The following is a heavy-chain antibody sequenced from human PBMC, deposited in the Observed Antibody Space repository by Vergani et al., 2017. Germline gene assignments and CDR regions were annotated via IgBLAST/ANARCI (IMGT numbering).Heavy chain of an antibody. CDR3: ARHRRLYSSGWYDAFDI. CDR2: IYPCDSDT. CDR1: GYSFTSYW. D-gene: IGHD6-19*01. Sequence: EVQLVQSGAEVKKPGESLKISCKGSGYSFTSYWIGWVRQMPGKGLEWMGIIYPCDSDTRYSPSFQGQVTISADKSISTAYLQWSSLKASDTAMYYCARHRRLYSSGWYDAFDIWGQGTMVTVSS. J-gene: IGHJ3*02. V-gene: IGHV5-51*01.